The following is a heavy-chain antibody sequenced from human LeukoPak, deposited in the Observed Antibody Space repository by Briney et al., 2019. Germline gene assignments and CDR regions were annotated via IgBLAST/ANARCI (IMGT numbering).Heavy chain of an antibody. CDR1: GYTFSNYG. CDR2: IWFDGSQQ. V-gene: IGHV3-33*01. CDR3: ARAMGAYPNENWLDP. D-gene: IGHD1-26*01. J-gene: IGHJ5*02. Sequence: PGGSLRLSCATSGYTFSNYGTHWVRQAPGKGLEWVAVIWFDGSQQYYADSVKGRFTISRDSSKNTIYLQMNGLRAEDTAVYYCARAMGAYPNENWLDPWGQGTLVTVSS.